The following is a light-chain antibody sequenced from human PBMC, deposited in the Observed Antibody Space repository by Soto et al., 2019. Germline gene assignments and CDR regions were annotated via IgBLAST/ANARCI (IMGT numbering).Light chain of an antibody. CDR3: QQYDNLPLT. Sequence: DIQMTQSPSSLPASVGARVTITGQASQDISNYLNWYQQKPGKAPKFMSYDASNLETGVPSRFSGSGSGTDFTFTISSLKPEDIETYYCQQYDNLPLTFGGGTKVDI. V-gene: IGKV1-33*01. CDR1: QDISNY. J-gene: IGKJ4*01. CDR2: DAS.